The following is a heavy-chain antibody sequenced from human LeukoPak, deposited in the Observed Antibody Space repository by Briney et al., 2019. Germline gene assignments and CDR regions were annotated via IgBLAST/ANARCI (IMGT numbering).Heavy chain of an antibody. CDR2: IYYGGST. Sequence: SETLSLTCTVSGGSISSSSYYWGWIRQPPGKGLEWIGYIYYGGSTYYNPSLKSRVSMSVDRSQNQFSLKLSSVTAADTAVYYCARQVRLMVRGSTDWFDPWGQGTLVTVSS. J-gene: IGHJ5*02. V-gene: IGHV4-39*01. CDR1: GGSISSSSYY. CDR3: ARQVRLMVRGSTDWFDP. D-gene: IGHD3-10*01.